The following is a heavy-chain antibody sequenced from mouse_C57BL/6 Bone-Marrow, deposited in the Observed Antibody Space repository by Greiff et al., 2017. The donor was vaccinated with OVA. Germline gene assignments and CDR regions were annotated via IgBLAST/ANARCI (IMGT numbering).Heavy chain of an antibody. Sequence: EVKLMESGPVLVKPGASVKMSCKASGYTFTDYYMNWVKQSHGKSLEWIGVINPYNGGTSYNQKFKGKATLTVDKSSSTAYMELNSLTSEDSAVYYCARGVYDYDAMDYWGQGTSVTVSS. J-gene: IGHJ4*01. CDR2: INPYNGGT. CDR3: ARGVYDYDAMDY. V-gene: IGHV1-19*01. CDR1: GYTFTDYY. D-gene: IGHD1-1*01.